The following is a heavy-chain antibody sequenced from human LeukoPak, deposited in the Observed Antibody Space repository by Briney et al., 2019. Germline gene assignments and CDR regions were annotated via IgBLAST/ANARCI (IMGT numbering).Heavy chain of an antibody. CDR2: ISSSSSYI. J-gene: IGHJ3*02. CDR3: ARDYDSSGYYYGAFDI. D-gene: IGHD3-22*01. Sequence: PGGSLRLSCAASGFTFSSYSMNWVRQAPGKGLEWVSSISSSSSYIYYADSVKGRFTISRDNAKNSLYLQMNSLRAEDTAVYYCARDYDSSGYYYGAFDIWGQGTMVTVSS. V-gene: IGHV3-21*01. CDR1: GFTFSSYS.